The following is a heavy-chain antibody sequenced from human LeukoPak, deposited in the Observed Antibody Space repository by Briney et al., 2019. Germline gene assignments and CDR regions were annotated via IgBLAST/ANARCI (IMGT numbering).Heavy chain of an antibody. V-gene: IGHV3-49*04. CDR1: GFGFGDYA. D-gene: IGHD1-26*01. CDR3: CTTRQPGALAGIGSRTLDA. J-gene: IGHJ5*02. Sequence: PGGSLRLSCTPSGFGFGDYAVTWVRQAPGKGLEWVGFIRSQPYGAATEYAESLKGRVTISRDGSTHGAYLHLDSLKTEHTSFYYCCTTRQPGALAGIGSRTLDAWGRGALVTVS. CDR2: IRSQPYGAAT.